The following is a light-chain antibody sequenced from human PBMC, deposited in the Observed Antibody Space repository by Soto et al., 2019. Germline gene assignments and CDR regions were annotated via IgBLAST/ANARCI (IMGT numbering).Light chain of an antibody. Sequence: QSVLTQPPSASGTPGQRVTISCSGSSSNIGSNTVNWYQQLPGTAPKLLIYSNNQGPSGVPDRFSGSKSGTSASLAISGLQSEDEADYYCAAWDDSLINYVFGTGTKVTVL. V-gene: IGLV1-44*01. J-gene: IGLJ1*01. CDR2: SNN. CDR3: AAWDDSLINYV. CDR1: SSNIGSNT.